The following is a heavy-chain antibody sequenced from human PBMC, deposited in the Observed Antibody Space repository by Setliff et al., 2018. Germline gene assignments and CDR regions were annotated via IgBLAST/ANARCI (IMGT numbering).Heavy chain of an antibody. CDR2: ITTSGGST. CDR3: AKEERLHGDYEAFDY. CDR1: GFTFSNYA. D-gene: IGHD4-17*01. V-gene: IGHV3-23*01. Sequence: GGSLRLSCAASGFTFSNYAMSWVRQTPGKGLEWVSAITTSGGSTYYADSVKGRFTISRDNSKNTLYLQMNSLRAEDTAVYYCAKEERLHGDYEAFDYWGQGTLVTVSS. J-gene: IGHJ4*02.